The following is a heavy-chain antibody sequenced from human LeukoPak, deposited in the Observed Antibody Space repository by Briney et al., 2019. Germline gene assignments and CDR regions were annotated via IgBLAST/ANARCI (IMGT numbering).Heavy chain of an antibody. V-gene: IGHV1-2*02. CDR3: ARDRKLTMVRENNWFDP. CDR1: GYTFTSYG. Sequence: ASVKVSCKASGYTFTSYGTSWVRQAPGQGLEWMGWINPNSGGTNYAQKFQGRVTMTRDTSISTAYMELSRLRSDDTAVYYCARDRKLTMVRENNWFDPWGQGTLVTVSS. D-gene: IGHD3-10*01. CDR2: INPNSGGT. J-gene: IGHJ5*02.